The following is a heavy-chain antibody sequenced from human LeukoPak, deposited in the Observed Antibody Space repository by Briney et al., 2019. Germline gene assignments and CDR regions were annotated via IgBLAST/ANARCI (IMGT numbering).Heavy chain of an antibody. CDR3: ARQYGDNSGSLDH. D-gene: IGHD4-23*01. CDR1: GYTFFTYG. V-gene: IGHV1-18*01. Sequence: GASVAVSCKASGYTFFTYGVTWVRQAPGQGLEWMGWISTYNGNTIAQKFQGRVTLTTDTSTSTAYMELRSLKSDDTAVYYCARQYGDNSGSLDHWGQGTPVTVSS. CDR2: ISTYNGNT. J-gene: IGHJ4*02.